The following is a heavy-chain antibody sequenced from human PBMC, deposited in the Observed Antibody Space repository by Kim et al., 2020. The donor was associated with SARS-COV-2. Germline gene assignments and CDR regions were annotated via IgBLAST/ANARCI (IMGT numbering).Heavy chain of an antibody. CDR2: IYTSGST. D-gene: IGHD3-10*01. V-gene: IGHV4-4*07. CDR3: ARDPFWFSLDYYYGMDV. CDR1: GGSISSYY. Sequence: SETLSLTCTVSGGSISSYYWSWIRQPAGKGLEWIGRIYTSGSTNYNPSLKSRVTMSVDTSKNQFSLKLSSVTAADTAVYYCARDPFWFSLDYYYGMDVWGQGTTVTVS. J-gene: IGHJ6*02.